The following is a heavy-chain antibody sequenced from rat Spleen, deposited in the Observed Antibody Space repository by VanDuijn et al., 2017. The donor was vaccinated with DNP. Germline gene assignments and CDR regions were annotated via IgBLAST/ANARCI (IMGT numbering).Heavy chain of an antibody. J-gene: IGHJ2*01. Sequence: EVQLVETGGGLVQPGRSMKLSCAASGFTFSSFPMAWVRQAPTKGLEWVATISSSGGTTYYRDSVKGRFTISRDNAKSTLYLQMNSLRSEDTATYYCTRGEKGFDYWGQGVMVTVSS. CDR2: ISSSGGTT. V-gene: IGHV5-46*01. CDR3: TRGEKGFDY. CDR1: GFTFSSFP.